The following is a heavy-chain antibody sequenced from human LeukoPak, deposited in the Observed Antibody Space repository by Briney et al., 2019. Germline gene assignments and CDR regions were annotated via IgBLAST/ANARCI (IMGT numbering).Heavy chain of an antibody. CDR3: AREIVGAINWFDP. V-gene: IGHV4-59*01. CDR1: GGSISSYY. Sequence: SETLSLTCTVSGGSISSYYWSWIRQPPGQGLEWIGYIYYSGSTNYNPSLKSRVTISVDTSKNQFSLKLSSVTAADTAVYYCAREIVGAINWFDPWGQGTLVTVSS. J-gene: IGHJ5*02. D-gene: IGHD1-26*01. CDR2: IYYSGST.